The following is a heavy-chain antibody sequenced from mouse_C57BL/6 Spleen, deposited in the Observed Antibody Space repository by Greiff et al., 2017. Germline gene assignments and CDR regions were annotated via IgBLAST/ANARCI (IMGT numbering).Heavy chain of an antibody. J-gene: IGHJ1*03. CDR2: IYPRSGNT. CDR1: GYTFTSYG. V-gene: IGHV1-81*01. CDR3: AGGLYYYGSSYDWYFDV. Sequence: QVQLKQSGAELARPGASVKLSCKASGYTFTSYGISWVKQRTGQGLEWIGEIYPRSGNTYYNEKFKGKATLTADKSSSTAYMELRSLTSEDSAVYFCAGGLYYYGSSYDWYFDVWGTGTTVTVSS. D-gene: IGHD1-1*01.